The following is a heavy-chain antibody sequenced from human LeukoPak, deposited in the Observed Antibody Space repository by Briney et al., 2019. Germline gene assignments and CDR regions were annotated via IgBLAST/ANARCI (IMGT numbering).Heavy chain of an antibody. CDR2: ISGGGETV. V-gene: IGHV3-48*03. CDR1: GFIFSSYE. CDR3: ATYTGTYSFDH. D-gene: IGHD1-26*01. Sequence: GGSLRLSCVASGFIFSSYEINWVRQAPGKGLEWVSYISGGGETVYYADSVKGRFTISRDNAKNSLYLQMDSLRVEDTGFYFCATYTGTYSFDHWGQGTLVTVSS. J-gene: IGHJ4*01.